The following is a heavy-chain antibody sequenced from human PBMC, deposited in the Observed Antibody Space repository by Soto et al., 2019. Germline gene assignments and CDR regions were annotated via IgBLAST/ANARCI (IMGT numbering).Heavy chain of an antibody. CDR3: ARRYYYDSSGYYPDY. CDR2: VSSTGST. Sequence: SETLSLTCTVSGASITQYYWNWIRQSPGKGLEWIVSVSSTGSTVYNPSLTSRVTVSLDTSKNQFSLKLSSVTAADTAVYYCARRYYYDSSGYYPDYWGQGTLVTVSS. D-gene: IGHD3-22*01. CDR1: GASITQYY. J-gene: IGHJ4*02. V-gene: IGHV4-4*08.